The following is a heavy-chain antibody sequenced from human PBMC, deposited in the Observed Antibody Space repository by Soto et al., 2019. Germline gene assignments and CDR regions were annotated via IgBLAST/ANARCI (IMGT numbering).Heavy chain of an antibody. CDR2: IYPGDSDT. CDR1: GYSFTSYW. V-gene: IGHV5-51*03. Sequence: GESLKISCKGSGYSFTSYWIGWVRQMPGKGLEWMGIIYPGDSDTRYSPSFQGQVTISADKSISTAYLQWSSLKASDTAMYYCARGHTYYDFWSGPNSFDYWGQGTLVTVSS. CDR3: ARGHTYYDFWSGPNSFDY. J-gene: IGHJ4*02. D-gene: IGHD3-3*01.